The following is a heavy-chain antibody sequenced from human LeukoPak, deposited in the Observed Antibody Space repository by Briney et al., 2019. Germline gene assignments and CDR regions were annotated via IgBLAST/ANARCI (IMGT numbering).Heavy chain of an antibody. CDR1: GGSITNYY. Sequence: SETLSLTCTVSGGSITNYYWTWIRQPPGKGLEWIGYIHYSGSTNYNPSLKSRVTISVDTSKNQFSLKLSSVTAADTAVYYCARDMSDYYYMDVWGKGTTVTVSS. D-gene: IGHD3-10*02. CDR3: ARDMSDYYYMDV. V-gene: IGHV4-59*12. J-gene: IGHJ6*03. CDR2: IHYSGST.